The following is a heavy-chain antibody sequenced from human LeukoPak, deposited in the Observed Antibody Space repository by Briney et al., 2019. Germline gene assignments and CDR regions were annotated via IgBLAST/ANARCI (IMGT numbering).Heavy chain of an antibody. J-gene: IGHJ3*02. CDR2: IYYSGST. CDR1: GGSVSSGSYY. CDR3: ARRDGAFDI. Sequence: PSETLSLTCTVSGGSVSSGSYYWSWIRQPPGKGLEWIGYIYYSGSTNYNPSLKSRVTISVDTSKNQFSLKLSSVTAADTAVYYCARRDGAFDIWGQGAMVTVSS. V-gene: IGHV4-61*01.